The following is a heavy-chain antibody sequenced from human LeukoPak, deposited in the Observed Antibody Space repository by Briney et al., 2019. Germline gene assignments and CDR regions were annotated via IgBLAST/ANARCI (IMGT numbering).Heavy chain of an antibody. V-gene: IGHV3-23*01. CDR3: AKAQRWLHFFDY. J-gene: IGHJ4*02. CDR1: GFTFSSYA. Sequence: PGGSLRLSCAASGFTFSSYAMSWVRQAPGKGLEWVSLISSSGGSTYYADSVKGRFTISRDNSKNTLYLQMNSLRAEDTAVYYCAKAQRWLHFFDYWGQGTLVAVSS. CDR2: ISSSGGST. D-gene: IGHD5-24*01.